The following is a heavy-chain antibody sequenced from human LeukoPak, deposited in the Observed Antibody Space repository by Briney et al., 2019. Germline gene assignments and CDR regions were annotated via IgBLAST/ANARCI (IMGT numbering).Heavy chain of an antibody. D-gene: IGHD3-10*01. Sequence: HPGGSLRLSCAASGFTFSSYAMSWVRQAPGKGLEWVSAVSGSGGSTYYADSVKGRFTISRDNSKNMLYLQMNSLRAEDTAVYYCAKDISSYYGSGSYYTGYDYWGQGTLVTVSS. CDR3: AKDISSYYGSGSYYTGYDY. V-gene: IGHV3-23*01. J-gene: IGHJ4*02. CDR1: GFTFSSYA. CDR2: VSGSGGST.